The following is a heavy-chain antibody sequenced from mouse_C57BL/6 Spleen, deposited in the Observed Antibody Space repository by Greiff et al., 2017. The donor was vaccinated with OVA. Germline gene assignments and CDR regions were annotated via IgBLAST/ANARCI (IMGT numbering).Heavy chain of an antibody. D-gene: IGHD1-1*01. J-gene: IGHJ3*01. V-gene: IGHV1-81*01. CDR1: GYTFTSYG. Sequence: LVESGAELARPGASVKLSCKASGYTFTSYGISWVKQRTGQGLEWIGEIYPRSGNTYYNEKFKGKATLTADKSSSTAYMELRSLTSEDSAVYFCASPHYYGSSYGFAYWGQGTLVTVSA. CDR3: ASPHYYGSSYGFAY. CDR2: IYPRSGNT.